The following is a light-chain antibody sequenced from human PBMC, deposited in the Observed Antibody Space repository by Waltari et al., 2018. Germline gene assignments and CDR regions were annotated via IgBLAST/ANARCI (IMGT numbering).Light chain of an antibody. Sequence: DIQLTQSPSFLSASVGDRVTITCRASLGISSYLAWYQQKPGKAPKLLIYAASTLQSGVPSRFSGSGSGTEFTLTISSLQPEDFATYYCQQLNSYPRTFGQGTEVEIK. CDR1: LGISSY. CDR2: AAS. V-gene: IGKV1-9*01. J-gene: IGKJ1*01. CDR3: QQLNSYPRT.